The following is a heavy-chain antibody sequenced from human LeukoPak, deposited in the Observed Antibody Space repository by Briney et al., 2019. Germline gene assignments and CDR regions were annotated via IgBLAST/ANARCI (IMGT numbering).Heavy chain of an antibody. J-gene: IGHJ6*03. D-gene: IGHD4-11*01. Sequence: SETLSLTCTVSGGSISSYYWSWIRQPAGKGLEWIGRIYTSGSTNYNPSLKSRVTMSVDTSKNQFSLKLSSVTAADTAVYYCARVRTTLYYYYYMDVWGKGTTVTISS. V-gene: IGHV4-4*07. CDR2: IYTSGST. CDR3: ARVRTTLYYYYYMDV. CDR1: GGSISSYY.